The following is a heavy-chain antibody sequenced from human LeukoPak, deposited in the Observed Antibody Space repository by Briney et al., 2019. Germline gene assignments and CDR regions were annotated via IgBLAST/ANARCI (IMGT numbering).Heavy chain of an antibody. Sequence: GGSLRLSCAASGFIFSDYAMHWLRQAPGKGLEWVAVTSYDGSNKYYVDSVKGRFTISRDNSKNTVFLQMNNLRAEDTAVYYCAKDGDILTGYYTYSWGRGIPVTVSS. CDR3: AKDGDILTGYYTYS. CDR1: GFIFSDYA. D-gene: IGHD3-9*01. J-gene: IGHJ4*02. CDR2: TSYDGSNK. V-gene: IGHV3-30*18.